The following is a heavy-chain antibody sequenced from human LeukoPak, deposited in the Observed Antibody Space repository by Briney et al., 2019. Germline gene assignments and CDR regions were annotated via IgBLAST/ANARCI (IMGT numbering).Heavy chain of an antibody. V-gene: IGHV3-7*01. CDR3: ARMGGSYGY. D-gene: IGHD1-26*01. Sequence: GGSLRLSCAASGFTFSSYWMSWVRQAPGKGLEWVANIKQDGGEKYYADPVQGRFTVSRDNAKKSLYLQMNSLRAEDMAVYYCARMGGSYGYWGQGTLVTVSS. CDR2: IKQDGGEK. CDR1: GFTFSSYW. J-gene: IGHJ4*02.